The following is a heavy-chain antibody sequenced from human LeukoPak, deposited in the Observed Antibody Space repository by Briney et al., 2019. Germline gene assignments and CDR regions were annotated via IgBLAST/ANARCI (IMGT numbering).Heavy chain of an antibody. CDR1: GFSISSGYY. J-gene: IGHJ4*02. V-gene: IGHV4-38-2*01. CDR2: IYHSGST. CDR3: ARHWTWASGY. D-gene: IGHD3/OR15-3a*01. Sequence: SETLSLTCAVSGFSISSGYYWGWIRQPPGKGLEWIGSIYHSGSTYYNPSLKSRVTISVDTSKNQSSLKLSSVIAADTAVYYCARHWTWASGYWGQGTLVTVSS.